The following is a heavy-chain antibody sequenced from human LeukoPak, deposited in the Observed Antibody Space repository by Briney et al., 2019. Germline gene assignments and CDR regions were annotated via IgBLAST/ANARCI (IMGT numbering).Heavy chain of an antibody. CDR1: GGSFSGYY. CDR2: INHSGST. Sequence: SSETLSLTCAVYGGSFSGYYWSWIRHPPGKGLEWIGEINHSGSTNYNPSLKSRVTISVDTSKNQFSLKLSSVTAADTAVYYCARERVRYRSSPLDYWGQGTLVTVSA. D-gene: IGHD6-13*01. CDR3: ARERVRYRSSPLDY. V-gene: IGHV4-34*01. J-gene: IGHJ4*02.